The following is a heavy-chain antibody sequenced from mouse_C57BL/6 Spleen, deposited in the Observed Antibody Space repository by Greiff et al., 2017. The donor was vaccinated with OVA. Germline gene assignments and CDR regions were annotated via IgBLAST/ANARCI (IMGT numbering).Heavy chain of an antibody. V-gene: IGHV1-42*01. D-gene: IGHD2-3*01. CDR2: INPSTGGT. CDR3: ARGDGYYPFFAY. Sequence: VHVKQSGPELVKPGASVKISCKASGYSFTGYYMNWVKQSPEKSLEWIGEINPSTGGTTYNQKFKAKATLTVDKSSSTAYMQLKSLTSEDSAVYYCARGDGYYPFFAYWGQGTLVTVSA. CDR1: GYSFTGYY. J-gene: IGHJ3*01.